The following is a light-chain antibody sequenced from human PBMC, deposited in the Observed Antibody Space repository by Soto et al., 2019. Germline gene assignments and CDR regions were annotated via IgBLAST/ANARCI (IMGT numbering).Light chain of an antibody. Sequence: IHLTQSPSSLSASVGDRVTISCRATQGIGTYLTWYQQKPGRAPNLLISAASRLQSGVPSRFSGRGSGTDFTLTISSLQPEDFATYYCLQDYDYPRTFGQGTKVDI. CDR1: QGIGTY. V-gene: IGKV1-6*02. J-gene: IGKJ1*01. CDR2: AAS. CDR3: LQDYDYPRT.